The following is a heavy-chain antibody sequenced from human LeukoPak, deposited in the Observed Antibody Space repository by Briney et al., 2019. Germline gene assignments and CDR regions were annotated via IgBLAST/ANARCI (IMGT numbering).Heavy chain of an antibody. CDR1: GGSISSYY. J-gene: IGHJ5*02. D-gene: IGHD3-22*01. CDR2: IYYSGST. Sequence: SETLSLTCTVSGGSISSYYWSWIRQPPGKGLEWVGYIYYSGSTNYNPSLKSRVTISVDTSKNQFSLKLSSVTAADTAVYYCARGRGYYYDSSGYPSKGFDPWGQGTLVTVSS. CDR3: ARGRGYYYDSSGYPSKGFDP. V-gene: IGHV4-59*01.